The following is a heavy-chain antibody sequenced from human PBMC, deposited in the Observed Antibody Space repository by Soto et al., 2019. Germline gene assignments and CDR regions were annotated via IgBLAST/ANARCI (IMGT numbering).Heavy chain of an antibody. J-gene: IGHJ4*02. CDR3: ARHTPAISISDH. D-gene: IGHD2-15*01. CDR2: IYYSGST. CDR1: GGSISSGGYY. V-gene: IGHV4-31*03. Sequence: PSETLSLTCTVSGGSISSGGYYWTWLRQHPGKGLEWIGYIYYSGSTYYNPSLKSRVTISVDTSKNQFSLKLSSVTAADTAVYYCARHTPAISISDHWGQGTLVTVSS.